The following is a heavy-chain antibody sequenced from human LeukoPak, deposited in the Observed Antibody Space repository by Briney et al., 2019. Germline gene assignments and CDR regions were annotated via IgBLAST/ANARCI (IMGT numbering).Heavy chain of an antibody. V-gene: IGHV1-8*03. J-gene: IGHJ4*02. Sequence: ASVKVSCKASGYTFTSCDINWVRQATGQGLEWMGWMNPNSGNTGYAQKFQGRVTITRNTSISTAFMELSSLRSEDTAVYYCARGCFVSGYYYHDYWGQGTLVTVSS. CDR3: ARGCFVSGYYYHDY. CDR2: MNPNSGNT. CDR1: GYTFTSCD. D-gene: IGHD3-22*01.